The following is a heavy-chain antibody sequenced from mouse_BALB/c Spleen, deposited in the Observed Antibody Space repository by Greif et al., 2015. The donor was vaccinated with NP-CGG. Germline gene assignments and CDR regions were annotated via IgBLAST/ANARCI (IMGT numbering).Heavy chain of an antibody. J-gene: IGHJ4*01. V-gene: IGHV5-6-5*01. CDR2: ISSGGST. Sequence: EVMLVESGGGLVKPGGSLKLSCAASGFTFSSYAMSWVRQTPEKRLEWVASISSGGSTYYPDSVKVRFTISRDNARNILYLQMSSLRTEDTAMYYCATTATRYYAMDYWGQGPTVTVSS. CDR1: GFTFSSYA. CDR3: ATTATRYYAMDY. D-gene: IGHD1-2*01.